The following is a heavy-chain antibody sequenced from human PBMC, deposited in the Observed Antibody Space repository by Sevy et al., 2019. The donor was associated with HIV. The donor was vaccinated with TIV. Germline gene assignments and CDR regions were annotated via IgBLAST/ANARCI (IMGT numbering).Heavy chain of an antibody. CDR2: IFRSGDVT. Sequence: GGSLRLSCTASGFTFSSYAMNWVRQAPGKGLEWVSTIFRSGDVTYYADSVKGRFTISRDKSRNALYLQMNSLRAEDTAVYYCAGARYDSSGSFDAFDIWGQRTMVTVSS. V-gene: IGHV3-23*01. CDR1: GFTFSSYA. CDR3: AGARYDSSGSFDAFDI. J-gene: IGHJ3*02. D-gene: IGHD3-22*01.